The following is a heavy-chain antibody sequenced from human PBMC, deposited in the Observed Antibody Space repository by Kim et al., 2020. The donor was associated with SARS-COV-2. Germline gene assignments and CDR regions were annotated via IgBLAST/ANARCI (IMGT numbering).Heavy chain of an antibody. V-gene: IGHV3-23*01. J-gene: IGHJ4*02. CDR2: RT. Sequence: RTYYADSVKGRFTISRDNSKNTLYLQMNSLRADDTAIYYCAKGSSSSWDYWGQGTLVTVSS. CDR3: AKGSSSSWDY. D-gene: IGHD6-13*01.